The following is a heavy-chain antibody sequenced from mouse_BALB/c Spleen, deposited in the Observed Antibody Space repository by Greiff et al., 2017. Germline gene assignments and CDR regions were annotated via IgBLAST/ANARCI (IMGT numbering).Heavy chain of an antibody. CDR3: ARDHLLRSAMDY. D-gene: IGHD1-1*01. CDR2: ISSGGSYT. Sequence: DVMLVESGGGLVKPGGSLKLSCAASGFTFSSYAMSWVRQSPEKRLEWVAEISSGGSYTYYPDTVTGRFTISRDNAKNTLYLEMSSLRSEDTAMYYCARDHLLRSAMDYWGQGTSVTVSS. J-gene: IGHJ4*01. V-gene: IGHV5-9-4*01. CDR1: GFTFSSYA.